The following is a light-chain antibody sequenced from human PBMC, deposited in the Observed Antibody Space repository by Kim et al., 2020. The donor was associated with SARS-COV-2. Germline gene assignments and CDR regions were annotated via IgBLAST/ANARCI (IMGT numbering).Light chain of an antibody. J-gene: IGKJ2*01. CDR2: YAS. V-gene: IGKV6-21*02. CDR1: QSVDSK. CDR3: HQTSSFPYT. Sequence: EIVLTQSPDFQSVTPKETVTITCRASQSVDSKLHWYQQKTEQSPKLLIKYASQSISGVPSRFSGSRSGTDFTLTIKSLEVEDAATYYCHQTSSFPYTFGQGTKLEIK.